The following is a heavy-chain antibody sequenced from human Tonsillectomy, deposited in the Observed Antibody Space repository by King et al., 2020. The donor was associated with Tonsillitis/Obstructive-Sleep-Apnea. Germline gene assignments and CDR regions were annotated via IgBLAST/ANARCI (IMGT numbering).Heavy chain of an antibody. CDR1: GFSFSAFG. Sequence: VQLVESGGGVVQPGGSLRLSCAASGFSFSAFGFHWVRQGPGKGLEWVAVISKDGSYKHYADSVKGRFTVSRDNSKNSLYLQMSSLRAQDTAVYYCAKGRSGGWNWGQGTLVTVSS. CDR2: ISKDGSYK. V-gene: IGHV3-30*18. D-gene: IGHD4-23*01. J-gene: IGHJ4*02. CDR3: AKGRSGGWN.